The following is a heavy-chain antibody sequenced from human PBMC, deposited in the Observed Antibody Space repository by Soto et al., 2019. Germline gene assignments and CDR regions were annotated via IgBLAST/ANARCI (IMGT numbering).Heavy chain of an antibody. CDR2: IYHGGNS. CDR1: GGSISSGVYS. CDR3: AREFGYYFDS. J-gene: IGHJ4*02. V-gene: IGHV4-30-2*01. D-gene: IGHD3-10*01. Sequence: QLQLQESGSGLLKPSQTLSLTCAVSGGSISSGVYSWSWIRQPPGKGLEWLGYIYHGGNSYYKPFPKHRVTITIDSPDSHSSLQLSSVPAADTAVYYCAREFGYYFDSWGLGTLVTVSS.